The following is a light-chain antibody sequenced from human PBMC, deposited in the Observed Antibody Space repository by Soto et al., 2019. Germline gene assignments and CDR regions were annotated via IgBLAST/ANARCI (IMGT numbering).Light chain of an antibody. J-gene: IGLJ2*01. CDR3: NSSTSSSTLV. Sequence: QSVLTQPASVSGSPGQSITISCTGTSSDVGGYNYVSWYQQHPGKAPKLLIFDVSNRPSGVSNRFSGSKSGNTASRTISGLQAEDEADYFCNSSTSSSTLVFGGGTKLTVL. CDR1: SSDVGGYNY. CDR2: DVS. V-gene: IGLV2-14*03.